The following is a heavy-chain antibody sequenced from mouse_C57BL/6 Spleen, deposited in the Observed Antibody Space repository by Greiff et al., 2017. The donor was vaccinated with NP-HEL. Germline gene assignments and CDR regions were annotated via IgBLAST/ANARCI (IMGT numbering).Heavy chain of an antibody. D-gene: IGHD2-3*01. CDR3: ARGGLIYDGYYEWFAY. CDR1: GYAFSSSW. V-gene: IGHV1-82*01. J-gene: IGHJ3*01. CDR2: IYPGDGDT. Sequence: QVQLKESGPELVKPGASVKISCKASGYAFSSSWMNWVKQRPGRGLEWIGRIYPGDGDTNYNGKFKGKATLTADKSSSTAYMQLSSLTSEDSAVYFCARGGLIYDGYYEWFAYWGQGTLVTVSA.